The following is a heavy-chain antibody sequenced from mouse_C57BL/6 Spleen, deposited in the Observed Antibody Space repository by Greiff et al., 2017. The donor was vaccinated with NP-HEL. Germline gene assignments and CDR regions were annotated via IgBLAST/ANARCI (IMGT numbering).Heavy chain of an antibody. CDR3: ARHEGVTYAMDY. Sequence: QVQLQQSGAELVKPGASVKLSCKASGYTFTEYTIHWVTQRSGQGLEWIGWFYPGSGSIKYNEKFKDKDTLTADKSYSTGYMELSRLTSEDSAVYFSARHEGVTYAMDYWGQGTSVTVSS. J-gene: IGHJ4*01. D-gene: IGHD2-2*01. CDR2: FYPGSGSI. V-gene: IGHV1-62-2*01. CDR1: GYTFTEYT.